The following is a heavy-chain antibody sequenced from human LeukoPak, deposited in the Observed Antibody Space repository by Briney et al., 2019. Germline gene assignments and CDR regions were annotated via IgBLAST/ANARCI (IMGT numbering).Heavy chain of an antibody. Sequence: ASVRVSCRSSGYTFTICAMNWVRQAPGQWLEWMGWINTNTGNPTYAQGFTGRFVFSLDTSVSTAYLQISSLKAEDTAVYYCARPQTVLQVPDGYGDYALTLVAFDIWGQGTMVTVSS. V-gene: IGHV7-4-1*02. CDR1: GYTFTICA. CDR2: INTNTGNP. CDR3: ARPQTVLQVPDGYGDYALTLVAFDI. J-gene: IGHJ3*02. D-gene: IGHD4-17*01.